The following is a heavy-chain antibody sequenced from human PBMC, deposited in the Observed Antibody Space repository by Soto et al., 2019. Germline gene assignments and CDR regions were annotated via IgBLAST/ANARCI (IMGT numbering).Heavy chain of an antibody. J-gene: IGHJ6*02. CDR1: GYSFTTYG. Sequence: QVQLVQSRGEVKKPGASVKVSCKTSGYSFTTYGISWVRQAPGQGLEWMGWISGYNGNTNYAQKLKGRVTMTTDTSTSTAYMELRSLRSDDTAVYYCAREGPAPYYYYGMDVWAKGARSPSP. V-gene: IGHV1-18*01. CDR2: ISGYNGNT. CDR3: AREGPAPYYYYGMDV.